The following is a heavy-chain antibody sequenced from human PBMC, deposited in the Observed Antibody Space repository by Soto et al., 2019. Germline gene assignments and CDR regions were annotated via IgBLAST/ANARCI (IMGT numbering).Heavy chain of an antibody. CDR1: GDSVTSVSDY. J-gene: IGHJ4*02. Sequence: PSETLSLTCTVSGDSVTSVSDYWSWIRQPPGKGLEWIGYIYYSGSADYNPSLKSRVTISVDTPKNQFSLKLTSVTAADTGVYYCARGGGSYSRAFDYWGQGTLVTVSS. V-gene: IGHV4-61*01. D-gene: IGHD1-26*01. CDR2: IYYSGSA. CDR3: ARGGGSYSRAFDY.